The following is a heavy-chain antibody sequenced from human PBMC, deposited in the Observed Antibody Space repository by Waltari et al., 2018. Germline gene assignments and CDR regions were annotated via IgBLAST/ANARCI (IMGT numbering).Heavy chain of an antibody. D-gene: IGHD2-2*01. Sequence: QVQLVQYGAEVKKPGAAVKVSCKASGYTFTSYGISWVRQAPGQGRGWMGWLTAYNGNTNYAQKLQGRVTMTTDTSTSTAYMDLRSLRSDDTAVYYCARDWRNIVVVPAAMGNWFDPWGQGTLVTVSS. CDR3: ARDWRNIVVVPAAMGNWFDP. V-gene: IGHV1-18*01. J-gene: IGHJ5*02. CDR2: LTAYNGNT. CDR1: GYTFTSYG.